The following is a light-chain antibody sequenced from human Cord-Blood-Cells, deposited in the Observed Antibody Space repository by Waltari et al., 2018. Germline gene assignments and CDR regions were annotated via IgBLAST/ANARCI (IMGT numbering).Light chain of an antibody. CDR1: QSVSSSY. V-gene: IGKV3-20*01. CDR3: QQYCSSPLT. J-gene: IGKJ4*01. CDR2: GAS. Sequence: EIVLTQSPGTLSLSPAERATLSCRASQSVSSSYLTWYQQKPGQAPRPLIYGASSRATGIPDRFSGSGSGTDFTLTISRLEPEDFAVYYCQQYCSSPLTFGGGTKVEIK.